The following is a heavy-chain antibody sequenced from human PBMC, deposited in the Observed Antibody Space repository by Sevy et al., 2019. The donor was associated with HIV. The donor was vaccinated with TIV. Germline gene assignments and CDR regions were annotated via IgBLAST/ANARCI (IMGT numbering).Heavy chain of an antibody. V-gene: IGHV3-23*01. D-gene: IGHD2-8*02. J-gene: IGHJ4*02. CDR1: GFTLNSYA. CDR3: ARDGYDWWPFDH. CDR2: ISGTGGRT. Sequence: GGSLRLSCVASGFTLNSYAMSWVRQAPGKGLEWISAISGTGGRTNYAYSVVGRFTISSDNPKNTLYLQMNTLKAEETAIYFCARDGYDWWPFDHWGQGTLVTVSS.